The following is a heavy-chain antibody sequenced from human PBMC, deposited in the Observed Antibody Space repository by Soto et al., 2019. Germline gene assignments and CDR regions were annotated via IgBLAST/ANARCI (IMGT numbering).Heavy chain of an antibody. D-gene: IGHD5-18*01. Sequence: PGGSLRLSCAASGFTFSSYWMHLVRQAQGKGLVWVSRINSDGSSTSYADSVKGRFTISRDNAKNTLYLQMNSLRAEDTAVYYCARDLADSREFYYYYMDVWGKGTTVTVSS. CDR1: GFTFSSYW. J-gene: IGHJ6*03. CDR2: INSDGSST. V-gene: IGHV3-74*01. CDR3: ARDLADSREFYYYYMDV.